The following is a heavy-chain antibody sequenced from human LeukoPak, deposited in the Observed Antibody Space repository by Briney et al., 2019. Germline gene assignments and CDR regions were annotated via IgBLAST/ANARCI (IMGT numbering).Heavy chain of an antibody. Sequence: GGSLRLSCAASGFTFSSYSMNWVRQAPGKGLEWVSSISSSSSYIYYADSVKGRFTTSRDNAKNSLYLQMNSLRAEDTAVYYCARDAGSGWRRDAFDIWGQGTMVTVSS. J-gene: IGHJ3*02. D-gene: IGHD6-19*01. V-gene: IGHV3-21*01. CDR2: ISSSSSYI. CDR1: GFTFSSYS. CDR3: ARDAGSGWRRDAFDI.